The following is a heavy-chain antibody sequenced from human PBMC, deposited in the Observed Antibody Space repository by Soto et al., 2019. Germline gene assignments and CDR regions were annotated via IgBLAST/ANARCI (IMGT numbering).Heavy chain of an antibody. V-gene: IGHV4-59*08. D-gene: IGHD5-12*01. CDR2: IYYSGST. J-gene: IGHJ4*02. CDR3: ARHKNIVATGFDY. Sequence: SETLSLTCTVSGGSISSYYWSWIRQPPGKGLEWIGYIYYSGSTNYNPSLKSRVTISVDTSKNQFSLKLSSVTAADTAVYYCARHKNIVATGFDYRGQGTLVTVSS. CDR1: GGSISSYY.